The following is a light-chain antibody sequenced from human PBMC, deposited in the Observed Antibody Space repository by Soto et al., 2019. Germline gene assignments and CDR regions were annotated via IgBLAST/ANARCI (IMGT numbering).Light chain of an antibody. J-gene: IGKJ1*01. V-gene: IGKV3-15*01. Sequence: EIVMTQSPATLSVSPGESATLSCRASQSFSSNVAWYQQKPGQAPRLLIYVASTRATGIPARFSGSGSGTEFTLTISSLQSEDFAVYYCQQYNNCPWTVGQGTKVESK. CDR2: VAS. CDR1: QSFSSN. CDR3: QQYNNCPWT.